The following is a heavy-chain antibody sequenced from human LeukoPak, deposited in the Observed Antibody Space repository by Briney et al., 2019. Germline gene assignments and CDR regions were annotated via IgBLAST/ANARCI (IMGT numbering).Heavy chain of an antibody. D-gene: IGHD3-22*01. CDR3: ARGDSSGYLMGHAFDI. V-gene: IGHV4-59*01. J-gene: IGHJ3*02. Sequence: SETLSLTCTVSGGSISSYYWSWIRQPPGKGLEWIGYIYYSGSTNYNPSLKSRVTISVDTSKNQFSLKLSSVTAADTAVYYCARGDSSGYLMGHAFDIWGQGTMVTVSS. CDR2: IYYSGST. CDR1: GGSISSYY.